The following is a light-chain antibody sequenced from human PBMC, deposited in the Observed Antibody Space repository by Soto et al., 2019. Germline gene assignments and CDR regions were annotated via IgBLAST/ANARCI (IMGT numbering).Light chain of an antibody. J-gene: IGKJ1*01. Sequence: EIVLAQSPGTLTLSPGERATLSCMASQSVTSTYLSWYQQKPGQAPRLLFYAASSRAMGVPDRFTGSGSGTDFTLTINRLEPEDSAVYYCQHYGRSPTFGPGTKVDIK. CDR2: AAS. CDR3: QHYGRSPT. V-gene: IGKV3-20*01. CDR1: QSVTSTY.